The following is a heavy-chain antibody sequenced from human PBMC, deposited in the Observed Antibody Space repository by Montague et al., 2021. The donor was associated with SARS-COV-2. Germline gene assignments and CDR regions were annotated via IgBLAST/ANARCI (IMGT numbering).Heavy chain of an antibody. CDR2: INHSGST. CDR3: ASLTLGYCSSTSCYGDCVDP. J-gene: IGHJ5*02. CDR1: GGSFSGYY. Sequence: SETLSLTCAVYGGSFSGYYWSWIRQPPGKGLEWIGEINHSGSTNYNPSLKSRVTISVDTSKNQFSLKLSSVTAADTAVYYCASLTLGYCSSTSCYGDCVDPWGQGTLVTVSS. D-gene: IGHD2-2*01. V-gene: IGHV4-34*01.